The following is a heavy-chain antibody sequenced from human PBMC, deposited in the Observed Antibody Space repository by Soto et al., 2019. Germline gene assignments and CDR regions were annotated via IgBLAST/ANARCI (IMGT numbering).Heavy chain of an antibody. CDR1: GFTFSSYA. CDR3: AKRRGAGGHFDY. J-gene: IGHJ4*02. D-gene: IGHD2-15*01. Sequence: DVQLLESGGGLVQPEGSLRLSCAASGFTFSSYAMGWVRQGPGKGLEWVAVVSIGGSTHYADSVRGRFTISRDNSQNTLSLQMNSLTAEETAVYFCAKRRGAGGHFDYWGQGALVTVSS. CDR2: VSIGGST. V-gene: IGHV3-23*01.